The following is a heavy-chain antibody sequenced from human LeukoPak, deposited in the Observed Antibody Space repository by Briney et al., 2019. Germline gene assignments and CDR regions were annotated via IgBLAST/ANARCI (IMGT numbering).Heavy chain of an antibody. CDR1: GFTFSTFR. J-gene: IGHJ4*02. CDR3: ARVGTKWELGY. Sequence: GGSLRLSCAASGFTFSTFRMHWVRQAPGKGLVWVSRINSDGMSTTYADSVQGRFTISRDNAKNTLYLQMNSLRAEDTAVYYCARVGTKWELGYWGQGTLVTVSS. D-gene: IGHD1-26*01. CDR2: INSDGMST. V-gene: IGHV3-74*01.